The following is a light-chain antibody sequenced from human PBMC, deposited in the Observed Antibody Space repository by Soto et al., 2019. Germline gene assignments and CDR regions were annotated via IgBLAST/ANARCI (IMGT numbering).Light chain of an antibody. Sequence: QSALTQPASVAGSLVQSITLSCTGTSSDIAIYNYVSWYQHHPGRVPKLLISEVTNRPSGASDRFSGSKSGNTASLTISGLQADDEADYYCTSFTTSSSLVFGGGTQLTVL. CDR1: SSDIAIYNY. CDR2: EVT. J-gene: IGLJ2*01. CDR3: TSFTTSSSLV. V-gene: IGLV2-14*01.